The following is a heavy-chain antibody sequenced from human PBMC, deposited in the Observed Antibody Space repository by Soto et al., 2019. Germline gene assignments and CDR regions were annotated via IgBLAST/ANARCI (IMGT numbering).Heavy chain of an antibody. Sequence: QVQLQQWGAGLLKPSETLSLTCAVYGGSFSGYYWSWIRQPPGKGLEWIGEINHSGSTNYNPSLKRRVTISVDTSKNQFSLKLSSVTAADTAVYYCARGYSSWHIYGMDVWGQGTTVTVSS. J-gene: IGHJ6*02. CDR2: INHSGST. D-gene: IGHD6-6*01. V-gene: IGHV4-34*01. CDR3: ARGYSSWHIYGMDV. CDR1: GGSFSGYY.